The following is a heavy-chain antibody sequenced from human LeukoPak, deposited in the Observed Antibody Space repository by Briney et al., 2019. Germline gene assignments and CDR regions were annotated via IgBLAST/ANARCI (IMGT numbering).Heavy chain of an antibody. CDR3: ARLYWGLGAFDI. D-gene: IGHD3-16*01. CDR1: GYSISSGYY. V-gene: IGHV4-38-2*01. CDR2: IYHSGNT. Sequence: PSETLSLTCAVSGYSISSGYYWGWIRQPPGKGLEWIGSIYHSGNTYYNPSLKSRVTISVDTSKNQFSLKLSSVTAADTAVYYCARLYWGLGAFDIWGQGTMVTVSS. J-gene: IGHJ3*02.